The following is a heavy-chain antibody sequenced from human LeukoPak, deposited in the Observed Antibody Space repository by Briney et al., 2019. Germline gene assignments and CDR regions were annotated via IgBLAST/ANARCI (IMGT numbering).Heavy chain of an antibody. V-gene: IGHV4-34*01. Sequence: SDTLSLTCAVYGGSFSGYYWSWIRQPPGKGLEWIGEINHSGSTNYNPSLKSRVTISVDTSKNQFSLKLSSVTAADTAVYYCARRRYGSGSGWFDPWGQGTLVTVSS. CDR3: ARRRYGSGSGWFDP. J-gene: IGHJ5*02. D-gene: IGHD3-10*01. CDR1: GGSFSGYY. CDR2: INHSGST.